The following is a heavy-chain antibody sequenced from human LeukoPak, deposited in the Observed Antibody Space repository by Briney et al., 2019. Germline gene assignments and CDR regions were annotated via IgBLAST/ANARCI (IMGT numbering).Heavy chain of an antibody. D-gene: IGHD4-23*01. CDR2: IYHTGDT. J-gene: IGHJ4*02. V-gene: IGHV4-38-2*01. CDR1: GFSITSGYY. CDR3: TRHYYDDNDPGLDY. Sequence: SETLSLTCGVSGFSITSGYYWGWIRQPPGKGLEWIEAIYHTGDTYYNPSLKSRVTISPATTRNHISLRLNSVTAADTAVYYCTRHYYDDNDPGLDYWGRGTLVTVSS.